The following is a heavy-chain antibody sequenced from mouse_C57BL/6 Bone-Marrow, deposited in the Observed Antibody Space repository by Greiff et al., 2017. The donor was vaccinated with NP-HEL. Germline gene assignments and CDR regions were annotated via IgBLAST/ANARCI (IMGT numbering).Heavy chain of an antibody. V-gene: IGHV1-81*01. J-gene: IGHJ1*03. CDR3: ARVLRYWYFDG. CDR1: GYTFTSYG. CDR2: IYPRSGNT. D-gene: IGHD1-1*01. Sequence: QVQLQQSGAELARPGASVKLSCKASGYTFTSYGIRWVKQRPGQGLEWIGVIYPRSGNTYYNEKFKGKATLTADKSSSTAYMELRSLTSEDSAVYFCARVLRYWYFDGWGTGTTVTVSS.